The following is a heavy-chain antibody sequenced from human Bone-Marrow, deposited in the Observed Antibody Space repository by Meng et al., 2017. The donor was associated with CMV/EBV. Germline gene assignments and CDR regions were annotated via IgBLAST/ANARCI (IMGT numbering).Heavy chain of an antibody. Sequence: SLKISCAASGFTFNDYAVHWVRQAPGKGLEWVSGLSWNSGSIGYADSVKGRFTISRDNAKNSLYLQMNSLRAEDTALYYCAIGLELRHWGQGTLVTVPS. D-gene: IGHD1-7*01. CDR2: LSWNSGSI. CDR3: AIGLELRH. J-gene: IGHJ4*02. V-gene: IGHV3-9*01. CDR1: GFTFNDYA.